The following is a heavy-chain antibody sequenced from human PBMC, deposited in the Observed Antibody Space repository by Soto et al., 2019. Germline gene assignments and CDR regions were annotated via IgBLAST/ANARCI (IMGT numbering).Heavy chain of an antibody. CDR3: ARESIAGAFDT. CDR2: ITPGSADT. Sequence: PRASGKVSCKTSGDNFFGFHIHWVRQAPGQGLEWMGGITPGSADTNYAQPFRGRVTLTRDTSINTAYMDLSGLKSDDTAVYYCARESIAGAFDTWGQETLVPVYS. D-gene: IGHD6-6*01. V-gene: IGHV1-2*02. CDR1: GDNFFGFH. J-gene: IGHJ5*02.